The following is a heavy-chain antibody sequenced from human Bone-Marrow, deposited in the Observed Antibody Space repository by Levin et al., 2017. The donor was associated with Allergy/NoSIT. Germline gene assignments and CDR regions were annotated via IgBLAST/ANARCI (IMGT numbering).Heavy chain of an antibody. CDR3: ARISSAAFDM. J-gene: IGHJ3*02. D-gene: IGHD6-19*01. Sequence: ASVKVSCKASGYTFTDYFIHWVRLAPGQGLEWMGWINPNSGDTDSSQNFQGTVTMTRDTSISTAYMEVTSLTSNDTALYYCARISSAAFDMWGKGTVVTVTS. V-gene: IGHV1-2*02. CDR1: GYTFTDYF. CDR2: INPNSGDT.